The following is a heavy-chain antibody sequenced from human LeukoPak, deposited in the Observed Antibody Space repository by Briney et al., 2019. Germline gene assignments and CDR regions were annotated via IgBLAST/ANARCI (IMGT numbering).Heavy chain of an antibody. Sequence: SETLSLTCTVSGGSISSSSYYWGWIRQPPGKGLEWIGSIYYSGSTYYNPSLKSRVTISVDTSKNQFSLKLSSVTAADTAVYYCARSRGVVIEMIDYWGQGTLVTVSS. CDR3: ARSRGVVIEMIDY. J-gene: IGHJ4*02. CDR1: GGSISSSSYY. CDR2: IYYSGST. V-gene: IGHV4-39*07. D-gene: IGHD3-3*01.